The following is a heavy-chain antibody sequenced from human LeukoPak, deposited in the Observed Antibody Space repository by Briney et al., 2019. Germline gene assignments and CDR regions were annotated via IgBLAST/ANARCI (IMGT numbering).Heavy chain of an antibody. Sequence: GGSLRLSCAASGFTFISYWMSWDRQPQGKGLGWVAKKKKEGSEKYYVDSVKVRFTISRDNAKNSLYLQMNSLRAEDTGVYYCAREEGYSYGQTGYFDYWGQGTLVTVSS. CDR1: GFTFISYW. CDR3: AREEGYSYGQTGYFDY. V-gene: IGHV3-7*03. J-gene: IGHJ4*02. D-gene: IGHD5-18*01. CDR2: KKKEGSEK.